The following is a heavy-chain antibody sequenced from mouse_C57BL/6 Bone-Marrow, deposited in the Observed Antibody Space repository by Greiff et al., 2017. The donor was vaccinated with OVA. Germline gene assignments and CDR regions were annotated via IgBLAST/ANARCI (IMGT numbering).Heavy chain of an antibody. CDR3: TREEITTVVATD. Sequence: VQLQQSGTVLARPGASVKMSCKTSGYTFTSYWMHWVKQRPGQGLEWIGAIYPGNSDTSYNQKFKGKAKLTAVTSASTAYMELSSLTNEDSAVYYCTREEITTVVATDWGQGTTLTVSS. D-gene: IGHD1-1*01. CDR1: GYTFTSYW. V-gene: IGHV1-5*01. J-gene: IGHJ2*01. CDR2: IYPGNSDT.